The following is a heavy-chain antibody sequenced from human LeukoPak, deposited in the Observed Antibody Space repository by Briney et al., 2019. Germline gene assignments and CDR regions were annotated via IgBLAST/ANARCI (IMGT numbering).Heavy chain of an antibody. CDR2: IYYSGST. J-gene: IGHJ3*02. CDR3: ARSLVPAALSAFDI. V-gene: IGHV4-30-4*01. D-gene: IGHD2-2*01. CDR1: GGSISSGDYY. Sequence: SETLSLTCTVSGGSISSGDYYWSWIRQPPGKGLEWIGYIYYSGSTYYIPSLKSRVTISVDTSKNQFSLKLSSVTAADTAVYYCARSLVPAALSAFDIWGQGTMVTVSS.